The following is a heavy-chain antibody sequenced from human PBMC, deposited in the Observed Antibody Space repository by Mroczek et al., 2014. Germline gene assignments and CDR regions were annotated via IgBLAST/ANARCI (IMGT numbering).Heavy chain of an antibody. CDR3: TRSPELRGSCWFDP. CDR2: IRSKAYGGTT. Sequence: VQLVQSGGGLVQPGRSLRLSCTASGFTFGDYAMSWFRQAPGKGLEWVGFIRSKAYGGTTEYAASVKGRFTISRDDSKSIAYLQMNSLKTEDTAVYYCTRSPELRGSCWFDPWGQGTLVTVSS. CDR1: GFTFGDYA. D-gene: IGHD1-7*01. V-gene: IGHV3-49*03. J-gene: IGHJ5*02.